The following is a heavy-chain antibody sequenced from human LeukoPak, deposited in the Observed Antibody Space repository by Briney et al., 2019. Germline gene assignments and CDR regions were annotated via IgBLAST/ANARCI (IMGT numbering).Heavy chain of an antibody. Sequence: GGSLRLSCTASGFRFSSYGIHWVRQTPGKGLEWVALVSYDGSNKDYADSVKGRFTISRDNSKNTVYLQINSLRAEDTAVYYCATKVAGPTHFSRWGQGTLVTVSS. CDR1: GFRFSSYG. J-gene: IGHJ4*02. CDR2: VSYDGSNK. D-gene: IGHD3-3*02. V-gene: IGHV3-33*01. CDR3: ATKVAGPTHFSR.